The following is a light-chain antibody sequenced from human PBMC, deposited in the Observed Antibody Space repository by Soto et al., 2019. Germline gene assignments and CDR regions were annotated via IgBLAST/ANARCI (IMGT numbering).Light chain of an antibody. Sequence: EIVLTQSPVTLSLSPGERATLSCRASQSVSSYLAWYQQKPGQAPRLLIYDASNRATGIPARFSGSGSGTEFTLTISSLEPEDFAVYYCQQRSNWPSTFGGGTKVEIK. CDR2: DAS. CDR3: QQRSNWPST. CDR1: QSVSSY. J-gene: IGKJ4*01. V-gene: IGKV3-11*01.